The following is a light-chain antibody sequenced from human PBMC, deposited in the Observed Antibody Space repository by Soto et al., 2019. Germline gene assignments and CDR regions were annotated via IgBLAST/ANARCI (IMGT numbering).Light chain of an antibody. CDR3: TSYTSSKTWV. Sequence: QSALTQPASVSESPGQSITISCTGTSSDVGGYDYVSWYQQHPGKVPKLMIYEVTNRPSGVSHRFSGSKSGNTASLTISGLQAEDEADYYCTSYTSSKTWVFGGGTKLTVL. J-gene: IGLJ3*02. V-gene: IGLV2-14*01. CDR2: EVT. CDR1: SSDVGGYDY.